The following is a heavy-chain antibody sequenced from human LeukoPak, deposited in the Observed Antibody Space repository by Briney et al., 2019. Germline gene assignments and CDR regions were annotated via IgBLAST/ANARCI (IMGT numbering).Heavy chain of an antibody. J-gene: IGHJ4*02. CDR1: GFTFSSYS. D-gene: IGHD2-15*01. CDR2: ISITSIYI. Sequence: GGSLRLSCAASGFTFSSYSMNWVRQAPGKGLEWVSSISITSIYIYYADSLKGRFTISRDNAKNSLILQMNSLRAEGTAVYYCARGRSCSGGVCYLDYWGQGTLVTVSS. V-gene: IGHV3-21*01. CDR3: ARGRSCSGGVCYLDY.